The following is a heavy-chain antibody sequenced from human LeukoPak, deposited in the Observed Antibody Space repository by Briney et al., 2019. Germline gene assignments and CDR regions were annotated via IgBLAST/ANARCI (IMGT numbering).Heavy chain of an antibody. J-gene: IGHJ4*02. D-gene: IGHD3-9*01. CDR3: ARGRATGRSGGDY. Sequence: GGSLRLSCAASGFTFSSYGMHWVRQAPGKGLEWVSYISSGSSSIYYADSVKGRFTIPRDNAENSLYLQMNSLRDEDTAVYYCARGRATGRSGGDYWGQGTLVTVSS. CDR2: ISSGSSSI. V-gene: IGHV3-48*02. CDR1: GFTFSSYG.